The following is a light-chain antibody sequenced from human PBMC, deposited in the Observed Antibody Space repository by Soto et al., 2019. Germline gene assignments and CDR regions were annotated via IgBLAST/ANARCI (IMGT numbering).Light chain of an antibody. CDR2: ASS. Sequence: IQLTQSPSSLSASVGDRVTVTCRASQGIVTYLVWYQQKSGKASTVLIYASSTLQTGVPSRFSGSGSGTDFSLTISSLHPEDVATYYCQQVDSYPRTFGQGTKVDI. V-gene: IGKV1-9*01. CDR3: QQVDSYPRT. CDR1: QGIVTY. J-gene: IGKJ1*01.